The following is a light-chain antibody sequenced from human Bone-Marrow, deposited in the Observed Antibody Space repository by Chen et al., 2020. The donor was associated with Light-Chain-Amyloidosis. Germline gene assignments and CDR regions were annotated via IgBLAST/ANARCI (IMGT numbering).Light chain of an antibody. Sequence: SYELTQPPSVSVSPGQTARITCSGDDLPTKYAYWYQQKPGQAPVLGIHRDTERPSGISERFSGSSSATTATLTINGVQTEDEADYHCQSADSSGTYEVILGGGTKLTVL. CDR1: DLPTKY. V-gene: IGLV3-25*03. J-gene: IGLJ2*01. CDR2: RDT. CDR3: QSADSSGTYEVI.